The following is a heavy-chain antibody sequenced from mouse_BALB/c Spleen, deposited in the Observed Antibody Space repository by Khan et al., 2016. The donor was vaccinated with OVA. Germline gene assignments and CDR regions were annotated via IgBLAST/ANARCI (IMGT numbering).Heavy chain of an antibody. J-gene: IGHJ3*01. CDR3: ATIEGSTFTY. D-gene: IGHD1-1*02. V-gene: IGHV14-3*02. Sequence: VQLQQSGAELVKPGASVKLSCTASGFNIKDTYIHWVKERPEQGPEWIGRIDPANGDTKYEPKFQGKATITAVTSSNTAYLQLSSLTSEDTAVYYCATIEGSTFTYWGQGTLVTVSA. CDR2: IDPANGDT. CDR1: GFNIKDTY.